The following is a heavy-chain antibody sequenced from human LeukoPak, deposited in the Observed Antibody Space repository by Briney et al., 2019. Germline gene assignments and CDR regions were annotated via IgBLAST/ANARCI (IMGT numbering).Heavy chain of an antibody. CDR3: ARGWDSGNDWKMGLDY. Sequence: GGSLRLSCAASGFTFSSYWMSWVRQAPGKGLEWVANIKQDGSEKYYVDSVKGRFTISRDNSKNTLYLQMNSLRAEDTAVYYCARGWDSGNDWKMGLDYWGQGTLVTVSS. CDR2: IKQDGSEK. D-gene: IGHD5-12*01. V-gene: IGHV3-7*01. J-gene: IGHJ4*02. CDR1: GFTFSSYW.